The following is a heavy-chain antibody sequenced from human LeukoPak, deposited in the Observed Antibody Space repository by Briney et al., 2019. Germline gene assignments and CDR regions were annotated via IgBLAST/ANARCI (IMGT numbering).Heavy chain of an antibody. Sequence: ASVKVSCMASGYTFTDYYMHWVRQAPGQGLEWMGWIDPNSGATNYEQKFQGRFTMTRDTSINIAYMELSRLTSDDTAVYYCARDRFTIMRGVWSPWGQGTLVTVSS. CDR3: ARDRFTIMRGVWSP. V-gene: IGHV1-2*02. D-gene: IGHD3-10*01. CDR2: IDPNSGAT. J-gene: IGHJ5*02. CDR1: GYTFTDYY.